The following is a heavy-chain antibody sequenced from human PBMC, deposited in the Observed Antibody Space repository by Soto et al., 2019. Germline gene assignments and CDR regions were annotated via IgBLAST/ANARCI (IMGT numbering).Heavy chain of an antibody. D-gene: IGHD6-19*01. CDR1: GFTFSSYG. V-gene: IGHV3-30*18. J-gene: IGHJ6*02. Sequence: GGSLRLSCAASGFTFSSYGMHWVRQAPGKGLEWVAVISYDGSNKYYADSVKGRFTISRDNSKNTLYLQMNSLRAEDTAVYYCAKDNQNSSGWIGGGMDVWGQGTTVTVSS. CDR2: ISYDGSNK. CDR3: AKDNQNSSGWIGGGMDV.